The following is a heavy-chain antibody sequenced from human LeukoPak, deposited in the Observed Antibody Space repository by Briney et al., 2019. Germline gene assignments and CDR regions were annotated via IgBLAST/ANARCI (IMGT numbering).Heavy chain of an antibody. J-gene: IGHJ4*02. V-gene: IGHV3-49*03. Sequence: PGRSLRLSCTASGFTFGDYAMSWFRQAPGKGLEWVGFIRSKAYGGTTEYAASVKGRFTISRDDSKSIACLQMNSLKTEDTAVYYCTRAQPVITIFGVVILDYDYWGQGTLVTVSS. CDR2: IRSKAYGGTT. CDR3: TRAQPVITIFGVVILDYDY. CDR1: GFTFGDYA. D-gene: IGHD3-3*01.